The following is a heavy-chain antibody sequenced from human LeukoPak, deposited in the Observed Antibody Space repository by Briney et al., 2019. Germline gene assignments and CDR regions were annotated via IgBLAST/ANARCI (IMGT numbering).Heavy chain of an antibody. D-gene: IGHD3-10*01. V-gene: IGHV3-30-3*01. CDR2: ISYDGSNK. J-gene: IGHJ6*02. CDR3: ARSYYYGSGSPRYNGMDV. CDR1: GFTFSSYA. Sequence: GGSLRLSCAASGFTFSSYAMHWVRQAPGKGLEWVAVISYDGSNKYYADSVKGRFTISRDNSKNTLYLQMNSLRAEDTAVYYCARSYYYGSGSPRYNGMDVWGQGTTVTVSS.